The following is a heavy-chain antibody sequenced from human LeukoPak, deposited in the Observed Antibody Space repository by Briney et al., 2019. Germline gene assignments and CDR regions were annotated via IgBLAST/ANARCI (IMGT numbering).Heavy chain of an antibody. V-gene: IGHV1-2*02. Sequence: ASVKVSCKASGYTFTGYYMHRVRQAPGQGLEWMGWINPNSGGTNYAQKFQGRVTMTRDTSISTAYMELSRLRSDDTAVYYCARDRAYCSGGSCYPVLYGMDVWGQGTTVTVSS. CDR1: GYTFTGYY. J-gene: IGHJ6*02. CDR3: ARDRAYCSGGSCYPVLYGMDV. D-gene: IGHD2-15*01. CDR2: INPNSGGT.